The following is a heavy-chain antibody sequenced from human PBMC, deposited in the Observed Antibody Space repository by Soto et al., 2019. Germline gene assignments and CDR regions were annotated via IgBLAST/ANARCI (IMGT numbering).Heavy chain of an antibody. CDR2: IYYSGST. CDR3: TNSGGSSDYHYYMDV. V-gene: IGHV4-39*01. D-gene: IGHD2-15*01. CDR1: GGSTNRSSYY. J-gene: IGHJ6*03. Sequence: QLQLQESGAGLVKPSETLSLTCTVSGGSTNRSSYYWAWIRQPPGKGLEWIGSIYYSGSTYYNPSPKVRVTISVDTSKNQFSMNLDSLTAADTAAYYCTNSGGSSDYHYYMDVWCNGTTVTVSS.